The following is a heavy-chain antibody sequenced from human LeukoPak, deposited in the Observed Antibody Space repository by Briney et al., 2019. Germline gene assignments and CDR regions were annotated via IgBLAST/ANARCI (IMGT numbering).Heavy chain of an antibody. D-gene: IGHD2-21*01. CDR3: CGDFDY. CDR1: GITFNSYG. CDR2: IRYDGSNE. J-gene: IGHJ4*02. Sequence: GGSLRHSCAASGITFNSYGMHWVRQAPDKGLEWVAFIRYDGSNEYYVDSVKGRFTISRDNSKNTLYLQMNSLRGEDTAVYYCCGDFDYWGQGTLVTVSS. V-gene: IGHV3-30*02.